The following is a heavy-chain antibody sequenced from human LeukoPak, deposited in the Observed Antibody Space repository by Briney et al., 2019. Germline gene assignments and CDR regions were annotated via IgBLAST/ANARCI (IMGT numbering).Heavy chain of an antibody. D-gene: IGHD6-19*01. CDR3: AREGRSSRPYYYYMAV. Sequence: KPSDTLSLTCTVSGGFIKNYYWSWIRQPAGKGLEWIGGIYTSGSANYNPSLKSRVTVSLDTSNNQFSLKLSSVTAADTAVYYCAREGRSSRPYYYYMAVWGKGTTVTVSS. V-gene: IGHV4-4*07. J-gene: IGHJ6*03. CDR1: GGFIKNYY. CDR2: IYTSGSA.